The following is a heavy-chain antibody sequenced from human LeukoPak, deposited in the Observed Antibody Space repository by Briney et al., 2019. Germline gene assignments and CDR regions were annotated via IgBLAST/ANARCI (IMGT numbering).Heavy chain of an antibody. D-gene: IGHD3-10*01. J-gene: IGHJ4*02. CDR3: ARDLRLFGPPDDY. CDR1: GLTFSSYV. Sequence: GESLKISCAVSGLTFSSYVMHWVRQAPGKGLEWVAVISYDGSNKYYADSVKGRFTISRDNSKNTLYLQMNSLRVEDTAVYYCARDLRLFGPPDDYWGQGTLVTVSS. V-gene: IGHV3-30-3*01. CDR2: ISYDGSNK.